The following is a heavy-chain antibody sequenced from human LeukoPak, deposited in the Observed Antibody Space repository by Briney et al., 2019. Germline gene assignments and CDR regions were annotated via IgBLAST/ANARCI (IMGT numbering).Heavy chain of an antibody. CDR1: GFSLSNYW. CDR2: INSDGKIT. V-gene: IGHV3-74*01. CDR3: AKLSSYWSFDY. Sequence: GGSLRLSCAASGFSLSNYWMHWVRQAPGGGLVWVSGINSDGKITSYADSVKGRFTISRDNAKSTLFLQMNSLRVEDTAVYYCAKLSSYWSFDYWGQGSLVTVSS. J-gene: IGHJ4*02. D-gene: IGHD6-13*01.